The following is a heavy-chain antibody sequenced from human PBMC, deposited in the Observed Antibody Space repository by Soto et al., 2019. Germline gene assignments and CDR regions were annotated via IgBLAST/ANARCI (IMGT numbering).Heavy chain of an antibody. V-gene: IGHV4-4*02. CDR3: ARSFGWYAIDY. Sequence: QVLLQESGPGLVQPSGTLSLSCVVSGVSISSNYYWGWVRQPPGEGLEWLGDISHIGSVNYNPSLKXXVTISMDKSQNQFSLKVNSVTAADTAVYYCARSFGWYAIDYWGQGTLVIVSS. J-gene: IGHJ4*02. CDR2: ISHIGSV. D-gene: IGHD6-19*01. CDR1: GVSISSNYY.